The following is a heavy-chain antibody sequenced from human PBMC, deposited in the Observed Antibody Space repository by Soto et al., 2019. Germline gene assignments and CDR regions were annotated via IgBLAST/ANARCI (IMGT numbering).Heavy chain of an antibody. CDR1: GGSISSGDYY. D-gene: IGHD1-26*01. J-gene: IGHJ3*02. CDR2: IYYSGST. V-gene: IGHV4-30-4*01. CDR3: DHYRSGRAFDI. Sequence: SETLSLTCTVSGGSISSGDYYWSWIRQPPGKGLEWIGYIYYSGSTYYNPSLKSRVTISVDTSKNQFSLKLSSVTAADTAVYYGDHYRSGRAFDIWGQGTMVPVSS.